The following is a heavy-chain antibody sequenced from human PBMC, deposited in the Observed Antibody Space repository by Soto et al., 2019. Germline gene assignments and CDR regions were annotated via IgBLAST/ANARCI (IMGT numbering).Heavy chain of an antibody. CDR3: VSLFWSGNNWFDP. Sequence: VEGGSSVGFDWRWILRHPGKGLEWIGEINHSGSTNYNPSLKSQVTISVDTYKNQFSLKLSSATAADAAVYYCVSLFWSGNNWFDPWGQGTLATVSS. D-gene: IGHD3-3*01. CDR2: INHSGST. CDR1: GGSSVGFD. V-gene: IGHV4-34*01. J-gene: IGHJ5*02.